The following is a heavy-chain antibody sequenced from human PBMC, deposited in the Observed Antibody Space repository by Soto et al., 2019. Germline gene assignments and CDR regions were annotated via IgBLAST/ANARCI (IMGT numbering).Heavy chain of an antibody. Sequence: QIQLVQSGLEVKKPGASVRVSCKTSGYSFVTYGISWVRQAPGQGPEWVAWIGPYIGSTRYSARLQGTVTLSTDMHATTVYMELRSLGPDDTAVYYCARDVQHWWDYPTGGYDYWGQGTLVTVSA. CDR3: ARDVQHWWDYPTGGYDY. CDR2: IGPYIGST. J-gene: IGHJ4*02. CDR1: GYSFVTYG. D-gene: IGHD2-8*02. V-gene: IGHV1-18*04.